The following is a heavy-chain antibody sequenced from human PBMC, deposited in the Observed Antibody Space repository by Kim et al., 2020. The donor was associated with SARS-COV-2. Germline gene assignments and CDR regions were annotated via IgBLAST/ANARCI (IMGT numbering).Heavy chain of an antibody. V-gene: IGHV4-39*01. D-gene: IGHD6-13*01. CDR3: ARLGLEGIAAS. J-gene: IGHJ5*02. CDR2: IYYSGST. Sequence: SETLSLTCTVSGGSISSSSYYWGWIRQPPGKGLEWIGSIYYSGSTYYNPSLKSRVTISVDTSKNQFSLKLSSVTAADPAVYYCARLGLEGIAASWGQGTLVTVSS. CDR1: GGSISSSSYY.